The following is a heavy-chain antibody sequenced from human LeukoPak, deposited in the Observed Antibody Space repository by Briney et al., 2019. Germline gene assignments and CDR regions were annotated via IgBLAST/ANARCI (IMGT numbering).Heavy chain of an antibody. CDR2: INPSGGST. V-gene: IGHV1-46*01. J-gene: IGHJ4*02. CDR3: ARATLYDYFFNY. CDR1: GYTFTSYY. Sequence: ASVKVSCKASGYTFTSYYMHWVRQAPGQGLEWMGIINPSGGSTSYAQKFQGGVTMTRDTSTSTVYMELSNLRSEDTAMYYCARATLYDYFFNYWGQGTLVIVSS. D-gene: IGHD5/OR15-5a*01.